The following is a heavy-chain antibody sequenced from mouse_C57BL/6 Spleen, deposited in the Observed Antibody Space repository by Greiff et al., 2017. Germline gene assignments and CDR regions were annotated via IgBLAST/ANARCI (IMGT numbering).Heavy chain of an antibody. Sequence: QVQLQQSGAELVKPGASVKLSCKASGYTFTSYWMHWVKQRPGQGLEWIGMIHPNSGSTNYNEKFKSKATLTVDQSSSTAYMQLSSLTSEDSAVYYCARGDYDEGYYYAMDDWGQGTSVTVSS. CDR1: GYTFTSYW. J-gene: IGHJ4*01. D-gene: IGHD2-4*01. CDR3: ARGDYDEGYYYAMDD. CDR2: IHPNSGST. V-gene: IGHV1-64*01.